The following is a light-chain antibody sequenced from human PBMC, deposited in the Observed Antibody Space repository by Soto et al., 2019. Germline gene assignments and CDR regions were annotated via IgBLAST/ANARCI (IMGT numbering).Light chain of an antibody. Sequence: QSVLTQPASVSGSPGQSITISCTGTSSDVGGYNFVSWYQQHPGKAPKLIIYEVTHRPSGVSNRFSGSKSGNTASLTISGLQAEDDADYCCSSYTASNILEVFGTGTKVTVL. CDR1: SSDVGGYNF. J-gene: IGLJ1*01. V-gene: IGLV2-14*01. CDR3: SSYTASNILEV. CDR2: EVT.